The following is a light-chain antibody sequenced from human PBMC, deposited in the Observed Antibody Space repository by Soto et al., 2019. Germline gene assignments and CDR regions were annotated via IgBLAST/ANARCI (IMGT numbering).Light chain of an antibody. V-gene: IGKV1-5*01. CDR2: DVS. CDR1: QTISTL. Sequence: DIQMTQSPTTLSASVGDRVTITCRASQTISTLLAWYQQKPGKAPKLLIYDVSSLQSGVPLRFSGSGSGTDFTLTISRLEPEDSAVYYCQQYGSSPPITFGQGTRLEIK. J-gene: IGKJ5*01. CDR3: QQYGSSPPIT.